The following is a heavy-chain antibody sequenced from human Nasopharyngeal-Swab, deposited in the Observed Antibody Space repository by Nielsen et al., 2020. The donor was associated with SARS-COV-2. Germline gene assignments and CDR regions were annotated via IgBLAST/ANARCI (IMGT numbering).Heavy chain of an antibody. Sequence: SETLSLTCAVYGGSFSGYYWSWIRQPPGKGLEWIGEINHSGSTNYNPSLKSRVTILVDTSKNQFSLKLSSVTAADTAVYYCARGFHYYDSSANDAFDIWGQGTMVTVSS. V-gene: IGHV4-34*01. CDR1: GGSFSGYY. CDR2: INHSGST. J-gene: IGHJ3*02. D-gene: IGHD3-22*01. CDR3: ARGFHYYDSSANDAFDI.